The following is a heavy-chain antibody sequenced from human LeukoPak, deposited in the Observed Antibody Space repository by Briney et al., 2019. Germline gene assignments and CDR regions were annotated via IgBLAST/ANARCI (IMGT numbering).Heavy chain of an antibody. D-gene: IGHD3-3*01. CDR1: GFTFSSYW. CDR3: ARGGTRFWSGYYTGEDY. Sequence: GGSLRLSCAASGFTFSSYWMSWVRQAPGKGLEWVANIKQDGSEKYYVDSVKGRFTISRDNAKNSLYLQMNSLRAEDTAVYYCARGGTRFWSGYYTGEDYWGQGTLVTVSS. J-gene: IGHJ4*02. CDR2: IKQDGSEK. V-gene: IGHV3-7*01.